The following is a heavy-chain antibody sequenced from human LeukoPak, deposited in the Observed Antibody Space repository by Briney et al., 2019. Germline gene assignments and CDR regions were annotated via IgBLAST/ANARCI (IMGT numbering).Heavy chain of an antibody. CDR3: AGYCGGDCGDAFDI. CDR2: INPNSGGT. D-gene: IGHD2-21*02. J-gene: IGHJ3*02. Sequence: GASVKVSCKASGYTFTSYAMHWVRQAPGQGLEWMGWINPNSGGTNYAQKFQGRVTMTRDTSISTAYMELSRLRSDDTAVYYCAGYCGGDCGDAFDIWGQGTMVTVSS. V-gene: IGHV1-2*02. CDR1: GYTFTSYA.